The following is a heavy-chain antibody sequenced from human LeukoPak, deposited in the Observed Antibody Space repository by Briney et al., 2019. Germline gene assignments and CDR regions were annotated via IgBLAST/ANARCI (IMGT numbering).Heavy chain of an antibody. J-gene: IGHJ4*02. CDR3: VATSFDY. Sequence: PGRSLRLSCAASGFTFDDYAMHWVRQAPGKGLEWVSGISWNSGSIGYADSVEGRFTISRDNSKNTLYLQMNSLRAEDTAVYYCVATSFDYWGQGTLVTVSS. CDR1: GFTFDDYA. V-gene: IGHV3-9*01. D-gene: IGHD5-24*01. CDR2: ISWNSGSI.